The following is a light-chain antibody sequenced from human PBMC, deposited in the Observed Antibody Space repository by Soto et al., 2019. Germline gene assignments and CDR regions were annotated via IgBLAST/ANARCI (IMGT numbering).Light chain of an antibody. CDR2: EAS. J-gene: IGKJ4*01. CDR3: QQRSSWPVT. CDR1: QKISYY. V-gene: IGKV3-11*01. Sequence: EIVLTQSQATLSLSPGERATLSCRSSQKISYYLACYQQKPGQAPRLLIYEASNRATGIPARFSGSGSGTDFTLSISSLEPEDFAVYYFQQRSSWPVTFGGGTKVEIK.